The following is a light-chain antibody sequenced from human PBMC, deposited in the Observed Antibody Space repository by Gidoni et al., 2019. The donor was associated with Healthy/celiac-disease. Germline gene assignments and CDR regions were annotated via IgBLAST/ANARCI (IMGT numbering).Light chain of an antibody. CDR1: QSISSY. Sequence: DIQMTQPPSSLSASVGDRVTITCRARQSISSYLNWYQQKPEKAPELLIYAASSLQSGVPSRFSGSGSGTDFTLTISSLQPEDVATYYCQQSYSTPPAYTFGQXTKLEIK. J-gene: IGKJ2*01. V-gene: IGKV1-39*01. CDR3: QQSYSTPPAYT. CDR2: AAS.